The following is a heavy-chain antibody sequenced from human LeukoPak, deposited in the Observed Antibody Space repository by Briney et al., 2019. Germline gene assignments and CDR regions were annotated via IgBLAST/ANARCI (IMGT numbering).Heavy chain of an antibody. CDR1: GSTFFNSG. CDR3: ARTPSRYYSDSSGYLDY. D-gene: IGHD3-22*01. Sequence: ASVKVSCKASGSTFFNSGISWVRQAPGQGLEWMGLISGNNGNTNYAQKFQGRVTMTTDTSRTTAYMELRNLRSDDTAMYYCARTPSRYYSDSSGYLDYWGQGTLVTVSS. J-gene: IGHJ4*02. V-gene: IGHV1-18*01. CDR2: ISGNNGNT.